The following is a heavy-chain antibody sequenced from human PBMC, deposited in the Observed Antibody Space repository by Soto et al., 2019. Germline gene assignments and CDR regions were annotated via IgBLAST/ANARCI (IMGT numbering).Heavy chain of an antibody. D-gene: IGHD3-3*01. V-gene: IGHV3-48*02. CDR1: GFTFSSYS. Sequence: GGPLRLSCAASGFTFSSYSMNWVRQAPGKGLEWVSYISSSRSNIYYADSVKGRSTISRDNAKNSLYLQMNSLRDEDTAVYYCARDQTYYDFWSGFPDDAFDIWGQGTMVTVSS. CDR3: ARDQTYYDFWSGFPDDAFDI. CDR2: ISSSRSNI. J-gene: IGHJ3*02.